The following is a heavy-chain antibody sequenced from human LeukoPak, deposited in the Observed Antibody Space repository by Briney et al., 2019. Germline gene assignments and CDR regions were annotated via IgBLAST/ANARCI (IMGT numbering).Heavy chain of an antibody. D-gene: IGHD3-22*01. Sequence: GGSLRLSCAASGFTVSSNYMSWVRQAPGKGLEWVSVIYSGGSTYYADSVKGRFTISRDNSKNTLYLQMNSLRAEDTAVYYCARAPYYYDSSGYYYYFDYWGQGTPVAVSS. CDR2: IYSGGST. J-gene: IGHJ4*02. V-gene: IGHV3-53*01. CDR3: ARAPYYYDSSGYYYYFDY. CDR1: GFTVSSNY.